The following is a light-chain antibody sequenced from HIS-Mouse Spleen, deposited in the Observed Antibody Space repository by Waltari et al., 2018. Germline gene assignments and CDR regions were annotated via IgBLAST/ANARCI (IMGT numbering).Light chain of an antibody. V-gene: IGLV3-10*01. J-gene: IGLJ2*01. CDR3: YSTDSSGNHRV. CDR1: ALPNKY. Sequence: SYELTQPPSVSVSPGQTARTPCSGDALPNKYAYWYQQKSGQAPVLVIYEDSKRPSGIPERFSGSSSGTMDTLTISGAQVEDEADYYCYSTDSSGNHRVFGGGTKLTVL. CDR2: EDS.